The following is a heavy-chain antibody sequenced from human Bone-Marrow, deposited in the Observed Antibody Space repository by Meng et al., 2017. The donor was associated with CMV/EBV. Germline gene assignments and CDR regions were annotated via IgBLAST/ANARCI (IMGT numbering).Heavy chain of an antibody. V-gene: IGHV3-23*01. CDR2: ISGSGGST. J-gene: IGHJ6*02. CDR3: AKVVSIVVVPAGEAV. D-gene: IGHD2-2*01. Sequence: GESLKISCAASGFTFSSYAMSWVRQAPGKGLEWVSAISGSGGSTYYADSVKGRFTISRDNSKNTLYLQMNSLRAEDTAVYYCAKVVSIVVVPAGEAVWGQGTTVTVSS. CDR1: GFTFSSYA.